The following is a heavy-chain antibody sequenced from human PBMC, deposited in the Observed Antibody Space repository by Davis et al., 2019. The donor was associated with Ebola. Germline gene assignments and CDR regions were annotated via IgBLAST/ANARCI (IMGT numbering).Heavy chain of an antibody. D-gene: IGHD2-15*01. CDR1: GGSINNYY. Sequence: ESLKISCTVSGGSINNYYWSWIRQPPGKGLEWIGYIYSSGGTEYNPSLKTRVLMSVDTSKNQFSLKLTSVTAADTAVYYCARTDRVCSGGTCYSGNDFDYWGQGTLVTVSS. J-gene: IGHJ4*02. V-gene: IGHV4-4*09. CDR2: IYSSGGT. CDR3: ARTDRVCSGGTCYSGNDFDY.